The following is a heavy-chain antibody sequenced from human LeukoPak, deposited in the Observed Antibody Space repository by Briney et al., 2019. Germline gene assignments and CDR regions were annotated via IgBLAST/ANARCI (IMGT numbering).Heavy chain of an antibody. CDR3: ARPGYNSSAYGFRYFDL. D-gene: IGHD3-22*01. CDR2: ILPIFGTT. V-gene: IGHV1-69*06. CDR1: GGSFISYA. Sequence: SVKVSCKVSGGSFISYAIGRVRQAPGQGLEWMRGILPIFGTTNYAQNFQGRVTITADKSTSKVYMELSSLRFEDTAVYYCARPGYNSSAYGFRYFDLWGRGTLVTVSS. J-gene: IGHJ2*01.